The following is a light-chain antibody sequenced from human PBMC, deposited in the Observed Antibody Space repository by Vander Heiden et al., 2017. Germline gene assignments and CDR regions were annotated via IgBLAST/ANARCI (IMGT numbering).Light chain of an antibody. CDR3: QQDSSPPFT. V-gene: IGKV4-1*01. Sequence: DIVMTQSPDSLAVSLGERATINCKSSQSVLYSSNNRNYLAWYQQKPGQPPKLLIYWASARESGVPDRFSGSGSGTDFTLTISSLQAEDVAVYYCQQDSSPPFTFPPGTKVDVK. CDR1: QSVLYSSNNRNY. J-gene: IGKJ3*01. CDR2: WAS.